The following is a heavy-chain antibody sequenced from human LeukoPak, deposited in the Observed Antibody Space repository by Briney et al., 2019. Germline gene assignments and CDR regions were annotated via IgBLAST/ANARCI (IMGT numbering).Heavy chain of an antibody. V-gene: IGHV1-2*02. D-gene: IGHD6-19*01. CDR2: INPNSGGT. Sequence: WXGWINPNSGGTNYAQKFQGRVTMTRDTSISTAYMELSRLRSDDTAVYYCARDLVAVAGKAIDYWGQGTLVTVSS. J-gene: IGHJ4*02. CDR3: ARDLVAVAGKAIDY.